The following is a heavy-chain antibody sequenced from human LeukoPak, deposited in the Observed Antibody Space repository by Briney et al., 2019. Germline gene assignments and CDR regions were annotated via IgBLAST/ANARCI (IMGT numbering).Heavy chain of an antibody. V-gene: IGHV5-51*01. D-gene: IGHD5-24*01. CDR2: IYPGDSDT. Sequence: GESLQISFKGFGYSFSYYWIAWVRQMPGKGLEGMGIIYPGDSDTRYSPSFQGQVTISADKSISTAYLQWSSLRASDTAMYYCARCGEMATISSCYFDYWGQGSLVTVSS. J-gene: IGHJ4*02. CDR1: GYSFSYYW. CDR3: ARCGEMATISSCYFDY.